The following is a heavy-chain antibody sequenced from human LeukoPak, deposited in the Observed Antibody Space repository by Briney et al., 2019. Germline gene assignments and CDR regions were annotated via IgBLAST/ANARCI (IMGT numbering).Heavy chain of an antibody. D-gene: IGHD3-10*01. J-gene: IGHJ5*02. V-gene: IGHV4-38-2*02. CDR1: GYSISSGYY. CDR2: IYHSGST. CDR3: ARGGSYYYGSGSHNWFDP. Sequence: SETLSLTCTVSGYSISSGYYWGWIRQPPGKGLEWIGSIYHSGSTYYNPSLKSRVTISVDTSKNQFSLKLSSVTAADTAVYYCARGGSYYYGSGSHNWFDPWGQGTLVTVSS.